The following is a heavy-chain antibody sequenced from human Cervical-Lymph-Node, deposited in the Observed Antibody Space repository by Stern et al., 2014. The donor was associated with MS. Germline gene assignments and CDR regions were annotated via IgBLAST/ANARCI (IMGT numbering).Heavy chain of an antibody. CDR3: AREVAGHRLGMMDV. CDR1: GNTFTSYY. CDR2: INPSGVST. J-gene: IGHJ6*02. Sequence: VQLVESGAEVKKPGASVKVSCKASGNTFTSYYMHWVRQAPGQGLEWMGIINPSGVSTSYAQKFQGRVTMTRDTTTSTVYMELSSLRSEDTAVYYCAREVAGHRLGMMDVWGQGTTVTVSS. D-gene: IGHD6-19*01. V-gene: IGHV1-46*01.